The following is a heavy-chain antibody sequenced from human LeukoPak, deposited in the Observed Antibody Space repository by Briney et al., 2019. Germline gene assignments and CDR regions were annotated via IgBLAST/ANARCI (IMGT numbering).Heavy chain of an antibody. CDR3: ARYSSAWHAVDY. J-gene: IGHJ4*02. V-gene: IGHV3-74*01. CDR2: INSDGSST. D-gene: IGHD6-19*01. CDR1: GFTFSTYW. Sequence: GGSLRLSCAASGFTFSTYWMDWVRQAPGKGLVWVSRINSDGSSTSYADSVKGRFTISRDNAKNTLFLQTNSLSAEDTAVYYCARYSSAWHAVDYWGQGTLVTVSS.